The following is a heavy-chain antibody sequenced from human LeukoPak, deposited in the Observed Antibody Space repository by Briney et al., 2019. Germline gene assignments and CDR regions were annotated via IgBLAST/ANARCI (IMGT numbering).Heavy chain of an antibody. CDR3: ARAGDFWSGYYSLIDY. V-gene: IGHV4-30-4*08. CDR1: GGSISSGDYY. CDR2: IYYSGST. D-gene: IGHD3-3*01. J-gene: IGHJ4*02. Sequence: SQTLSLTCTVSGGSISSGDYYWSWIRQPPGKGLEWIGYIYYSGSTYYNPSLKSRVTISVDTSKNQFSLKLSSVTAADTAVYYCARAGDFWSGYYSLIDYWGQGTQVTVSS.